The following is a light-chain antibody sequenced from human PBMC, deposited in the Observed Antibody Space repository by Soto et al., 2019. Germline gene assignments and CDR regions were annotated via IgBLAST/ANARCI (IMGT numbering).Light chain of an antibody. CDR1: QGISSW. CDR2: AAS. J-gene: IGKJ4*01. V-gene: IGKV1-12*01. Sequence: DIQMTQSPSSVSASAGERVTITCRASQGISSWLAGYQQKPGKAPKPLIYAASTTQSGVPSRFSGTGSGTDLTLTISSLEPEDFATYYRHQANSFHLTFGGGTKVEIK. CDR3: HQANSFHLT.